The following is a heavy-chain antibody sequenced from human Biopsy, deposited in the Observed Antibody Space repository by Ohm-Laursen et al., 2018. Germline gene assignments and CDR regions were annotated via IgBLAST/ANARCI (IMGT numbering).Heavy chain of an antibody. CDR3: AKGGYCSATSCNMDVDY. J-gene: IGHJ4*02. V-gene: IGHV3-23*01. D-gene: IGHD2-2*02. CDR1: RFTFNNYA. CDR2: ISANGVTT. Sequence: SLRLSCAASRFTFNNYAMHWVRQAPGKGLEWVSTISANGVTTFYADSVKGQFTISRDGSSDTLYLQMHSLRADDTALYYCAKGGYCSATSCNMDVDYWGQGALVTVSS.